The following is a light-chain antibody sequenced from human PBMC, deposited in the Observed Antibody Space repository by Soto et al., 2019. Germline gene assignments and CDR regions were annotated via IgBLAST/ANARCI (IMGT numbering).Light chain of an antibody. V-gene: IGKV3D-7*01. J-gene: IGKJ4*01. CDR1: QSVSSSY. Sequence: ETVMTQSPGTLSLSPGERATLSCRANQSVSSSYLAWYQQKPGQAPRLLIYGASTRATGIPARFSGSRSGTEFTLTISSLQPEDFATYYCQQLDSYLTFGGGTKVDIK. CDR3: QQLDSYLT. CDR2: GAS.